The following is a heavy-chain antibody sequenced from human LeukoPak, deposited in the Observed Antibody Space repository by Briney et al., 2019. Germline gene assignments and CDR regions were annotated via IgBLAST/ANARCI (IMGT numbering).Heavy chain of an antibody. J-gene: IGHJ6*02. V-gene: IGHV4-34*01. D-gene: IGHD1-1*01. Sequence: KTSETLSLTCVVYGGSLSGYYWSWIRQSPERELEWIGEISHSGISNSNPSLKSRVNMLVDTSQNQFSLNLTSVTAADTSVYYCARGERSYYYSHGMDVWGQGTTVTVSS. CDR2: ISHSGIS. CDR1: GGSLSGYY. CDR3: ARGERSYYYSHGMDV.